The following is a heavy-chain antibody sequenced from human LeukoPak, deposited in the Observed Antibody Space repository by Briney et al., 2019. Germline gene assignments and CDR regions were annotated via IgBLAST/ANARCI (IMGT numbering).Heavy chain of an antibody. Sequence: SETLSLTCTVAHVSISTYYWSWIRQPPGKGLEWMGYIHYSGSTNYNPSLKSRVTISVDTSKRQLSLMLRSVTAADTAVYYCARDIYGSGHGWFDTWGQGRLVTVSS. CDR3: ARDIYGSGHGWFDT. CDR1: HVSISTYY. V-gene: IGHV4-59*01. CDR2: IHYSGST. D-gene: IGHD3-10*01. J-gene: IGHJ5*02.